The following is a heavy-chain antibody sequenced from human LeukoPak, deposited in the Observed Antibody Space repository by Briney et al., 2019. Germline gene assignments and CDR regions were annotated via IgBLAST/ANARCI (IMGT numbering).Heavy chain of an antibody. Sequence: GGSLRLSCAASGFTFSSYSMNWVRQAPGKGLEWVSSISSSSSYIYYAHSVKGRFTISRDNAKNSLYLQMNSLRAEDTAVYYCARDRVGATKEVDAFDIWGQGTMVTVSS. D-gene: IGHD1-26*01. CDR3: ARDRVGATKEVDAFDI. J-gene: IGHJ3*02. V-gene: IGHV3-21*01. CDR2: ISSSSSYI. CDR1: GFTFSSYS.